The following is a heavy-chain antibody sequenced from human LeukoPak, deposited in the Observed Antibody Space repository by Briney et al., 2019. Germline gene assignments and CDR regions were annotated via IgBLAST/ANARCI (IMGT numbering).Heavy chain of an antibody. V-gene: IGHV4-30-2*01. CDR3: ARARVTTSSRYFDL. D-gene: IGHD4-17*01. Sequence: SQTLSLTCAVSGCSISSGGYSWRWIRQPPGKGLEWIGYIYNSGSTYYNPSIKSRVTISVDRSTNQFSLKPSSVAAADTAVYYCARARVTTSSRYFDLWGRGTLVTVSS. CDR1: GCSISSGGYS. J-gene: IGHJ2*01. CDR2: IYNSGST.